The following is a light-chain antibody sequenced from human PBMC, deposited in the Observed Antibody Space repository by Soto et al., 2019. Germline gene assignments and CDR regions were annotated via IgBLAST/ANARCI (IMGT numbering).Light chain of an antibody. CDR3: QQYANSPIT. CDR1: QSVSSN. J-gene: IGKJ5*01. V-gene: IGKV3-15*01. CDR2: GAS. Sequence: EIVMTQSPATLSVSPWERATLSCRASQSVSSNLAWYQQKPGQAPRLLIYGASTRATGIPARFSGSGSGTEFTLTISSLQSEDFAVYYCQQYANSPITFGQGTRLEIK.